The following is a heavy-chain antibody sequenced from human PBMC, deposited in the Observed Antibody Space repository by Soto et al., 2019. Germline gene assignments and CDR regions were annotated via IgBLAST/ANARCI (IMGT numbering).Heavy chain of an antibody. V-gene: IGHV3-7*01. Sequence: PAGSLSLSCAASGFTFSSYWMSWVRQAPGKGLEWVANIKQDGSEKYYVDSVKGRFTISRDTAKNSLYLQMNSLRAEDTAVYYCARLILSGDAFDIWGQGTMVNVPS. CDR2: IKQDGSEK. J-gene: IGHJ3*02. CDR1: GFTFSSYW. CDR3: ARLILSGDAFDI.